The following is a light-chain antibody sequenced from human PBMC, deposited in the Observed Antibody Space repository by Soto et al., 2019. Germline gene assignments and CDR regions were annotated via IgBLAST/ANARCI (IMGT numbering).Light chain of an antibody. CDR2: EVS. Sequence: QSALTQPPSASGSPGQSVTISCTGTSSDVGGYNYVSWYQQHPGKAPKLMIYEVSNRPSGVSNRFSGSKSGNTASLTISGLQAEDEADYYCSSYTSSSIDYVFGTGTKVTVL. V-gene: IGLV2-14*01. CDR1: SSDVGGYNY. J-gene: IGLJ1*01. CDR3: SSYTSSSIDYV.